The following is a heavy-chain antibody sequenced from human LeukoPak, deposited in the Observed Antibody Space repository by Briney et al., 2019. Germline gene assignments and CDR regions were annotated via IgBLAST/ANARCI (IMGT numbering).Heavy chain of an antibody. CDR1: GFTFSSYA. D-gene: IGHD5-18*01. J-gene: IGHJ4*02. CDR3: ARGTAMVNYGIRPFDY. Sequence: PGGSLRLSCAASGFTFSSYAMHWVRQAPGKGLEWVAVISYDGSNKYYADSVKGRFTISRDNSKNTLYLQMNGLRAEDTAVYYCARGTAMVNYGIRPFDYWGQGTLVTVSS. V-gene: IGHV3-30-3*01. CDR2: ISYDGSNK.